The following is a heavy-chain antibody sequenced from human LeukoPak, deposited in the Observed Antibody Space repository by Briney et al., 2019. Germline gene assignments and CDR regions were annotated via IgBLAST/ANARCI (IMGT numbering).Heavy chain of an antibody. V-gene: IGHV3-23*01. CDR1: GFTFSSYA. Sequence: GGSLRLSCAASGFTFSSYAMSWVRQAPGKGLEWVSGISASGGSTYYADSVKGRFTISRDNSKNTLYLQMNSLRAEDTAVYYCAKDRYCSSTSCYGDFDYWGQGTLVTVSS. J-gene: IGHJ4*02. CDR2: ISASGGST. D-gene: IGHD2-2*01. CDR3: AKDRYCSSTSCYGDFDY.